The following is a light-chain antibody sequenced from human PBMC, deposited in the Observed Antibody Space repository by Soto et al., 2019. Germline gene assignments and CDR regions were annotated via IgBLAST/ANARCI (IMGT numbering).Light chain of an antibody. CDR1: QSISTW. Sequence: DIPMTQSPSTLSASVGDRVTITCRASQSISTWLAWYQQKPGKAPKLLIYDASSLKSGVPSRFIGSGSGTEFTLSISSLQPDDFATYDCQQYNSYSWTFGQGTKVEIK. CDR3: QQYNSYSWT. V-gene: IGKV1-5*01. J-gene: IGKJ1*01. CDR2: DAS.